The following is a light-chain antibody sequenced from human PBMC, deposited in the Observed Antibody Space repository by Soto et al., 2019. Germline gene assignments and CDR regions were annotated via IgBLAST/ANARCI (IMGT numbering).Light chain of an antibody. J-gene: IGKJ1*01. CDR2: GAS. V-gene: IGKV3-20*01. CDR3: QQYGSSPRT. CDR1: QSVSSSD. Sequence: EIFLTQSPGTLFLSPGERAALSRRASQSVSSSDLAWYQQKPGQAPRLLIYGASSRATGIPDRFSGSGSGTDFTLTISRLEPEDFAVYYCQQYGSSPRTLGQGTKVDIK.